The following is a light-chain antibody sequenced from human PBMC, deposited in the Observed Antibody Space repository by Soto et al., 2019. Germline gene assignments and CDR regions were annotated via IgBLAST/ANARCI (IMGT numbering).Light chain of an antibody. V-gene: IGKV3-20*01. CDR1: QSVRNSL. Sequence: VLTQSPCTVSLSQGERATLSCRASQSVRNSLLAWYQQKPGQPPRLLIYDASTRATATPERFSGSGSGTDFTLTISRLEPEDFAVYYCHQYDTIVQTFGQGTKV. CDR3: HQYDTIVQT. J-gene: IGKJ1*01. CDR2: DAS.